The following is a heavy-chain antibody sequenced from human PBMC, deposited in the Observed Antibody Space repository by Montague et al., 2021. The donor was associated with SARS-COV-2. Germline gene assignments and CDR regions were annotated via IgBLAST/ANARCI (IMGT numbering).Heavy chain of an antibody. CDR3: AREWGSYSGRFDY. CDR2: SYTSGSI. J-gene: IGHJ4*02. V-gene: IGHV4-61*02. Sequence: TLSLTCTVSGDSITSGSYYWNWVRQPAGKGLEWVGRSYTSGSIDYNPSLKSQLTISVDTSKNQFSLKLSSVTAADTAVYFCAREWGSYSGRFDYWGQGALVTVSS. CDR1: GDSITSGSYY. D-gene: IGHD1-26*01.